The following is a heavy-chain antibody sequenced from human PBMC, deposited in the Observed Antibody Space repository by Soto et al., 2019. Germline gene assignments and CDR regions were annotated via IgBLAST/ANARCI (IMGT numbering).Heavy chain of an antibody. CDR1: GGSISSTYW. CDR3: ARVVTAIQLPSGFDS. Sequence: QVQLQASGPELVKPSGTLSLTCAVSGGSISSTYWWSWVRQSPGKGLEWIGEVSHTGSTNYNPSLKSRVTISLDKSKKIFSVKLRSVTAAGTAVYYCARVVTAIQLPSGFDSWGQGSLVTVSS. J-gene: IGHJ5*01. V-gene: IGHV4-4*02. CDR2: VSHTGST. D-gene: IGHD2-21*02.